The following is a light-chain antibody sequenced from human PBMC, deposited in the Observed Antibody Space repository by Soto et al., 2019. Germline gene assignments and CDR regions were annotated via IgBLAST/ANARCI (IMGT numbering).Light chain of an antibody. CDR1: SSDVGAYNS. V-gene: IGLV2-14*01. Sequence: QSALTQPASVSGSPGQSITISCTGTSSDVGAYNSVSWYQQHPDKAPKLIIYEVSNRPSGVSSHFSGSKSGNTASLTISGLQAEDGAHYYCSSHTTGSNFRVFGGGTKLTV. J-gene: IGLJ3*02. CDR3: SSHTTGSNFRV. CDR2: EVS.